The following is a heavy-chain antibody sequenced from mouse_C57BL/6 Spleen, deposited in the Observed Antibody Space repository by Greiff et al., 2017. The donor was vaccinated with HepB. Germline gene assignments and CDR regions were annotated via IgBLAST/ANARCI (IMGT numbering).Heavy chain of an antibody. CDR1: GYSITSGYY. J-gene: IGHJ2*01. CDR2: ISYDGSN. CDR3: AREDSPGYFDY. V-gene: IGHV3-6*01. Sequence: DVQLQESGPGLVKPSQSLSLTCSVTGYSITSGYYWNWIRQFPGNKLEWMGYISYDGSNNYNPSLKNRISITRDTSKNQFFLKLNSVTTEDTATYYCAREDSPGYFDYWGQGTTLTVSS. D-gene: IGHD3-3*01.